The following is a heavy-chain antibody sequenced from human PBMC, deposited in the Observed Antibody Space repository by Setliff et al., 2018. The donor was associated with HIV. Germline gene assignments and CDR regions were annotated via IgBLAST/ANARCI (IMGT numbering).Heavy chain of an antibody. CDR2: IVPLFGTT. V-gene: IGHV1-69*05. D-gene: IGHD3-16*02. Sequence: VKVSCKPSGYTFTTYGLSWVRQAPGQGLEWMGGIVPLFGTTAYAQQFQGRVTITTDESTSTAYMELSSLRSEDTAVYYCARDPYDYVWGSYRHRFDYWGQGTLVTVSP. CDR1: GYTFTTYG. J-gene: IGHJ4*02. CDR3: ARDPYDYVWGSYRHRFDY.